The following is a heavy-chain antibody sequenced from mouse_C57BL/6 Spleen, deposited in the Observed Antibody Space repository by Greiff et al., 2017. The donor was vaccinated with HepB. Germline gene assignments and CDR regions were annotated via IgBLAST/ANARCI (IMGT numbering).Heavy chain of an antibody. J-gene: IGHJ2*01. Sequence: VQLQQSGAELVMPGASVKLSCKASGYTFTSYWMHWVKQRPGQGLEWIGEIDPYDSYTNYNQKFKGKSTLTVDKSSSTAYMQLSSLTSEDSAVYYCAVFITTVEGVYWGQGTTLTVSS. CDR3: AVFITTVEGVY. CDR2: IDPYDSYT. CDR1: GYTFTSYW. V-gene: IGHV1-69*01. D-gene: IGHD1-1*01.